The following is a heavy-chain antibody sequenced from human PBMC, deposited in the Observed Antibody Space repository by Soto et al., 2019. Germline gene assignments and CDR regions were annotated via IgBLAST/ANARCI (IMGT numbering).Heavy chain of an antibody. CDR1: GGSISNNHYC. Sequence: PSETLSLTCTVSGGSISNNHYCWSWIRQSPGKGLEWIGHISYGGSIYNNTSLKSRVTISVDTSRNQFSLKLSSVTVADTAVYYCARGVLHWGQRTLVTVSS. J-gene: IGHJ4*01. CDR2: ISYGGSI. V-gene: IGHV4-30-4*01. CDR3: ARGVLH.